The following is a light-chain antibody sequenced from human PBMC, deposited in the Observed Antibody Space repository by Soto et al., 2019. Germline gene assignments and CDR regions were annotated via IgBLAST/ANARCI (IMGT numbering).Light chain of an antibody. V-gene: IGLV2-14*01. J-gene: IGLJ3*02. Sequence: QSALTQPASVSGSPGQSITISCTGTSSDVGGYNYVSWYQQYPGKAPKLMIYEVSNRPSGVSNRFSGSKSGNTASLTISGLQAEDEADYYCSSFTSTHTGVFGGGTQVTVL. CDR1: SSDVGGYNY. CDR3: SSFTSTHTGV. CDR2: EVS.